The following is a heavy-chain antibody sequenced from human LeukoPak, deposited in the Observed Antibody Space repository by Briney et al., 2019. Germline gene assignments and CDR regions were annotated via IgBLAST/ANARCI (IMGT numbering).Heavy chain of an antibody. CDR1: GFTFSSYS. CDR3: ARDLKGFDP. J-gene: IGHJ5*02. CDR2: ISSSSSTI. V-gene: IGHV3-48*01. Sequence: GGSLRLSCAASGFTFSSYSMNWVRQAPGKGLEWVSYISSSSSTIYYADSVKGRFTISRDNAKNSLYLQMNSLRAEDTAVYYCARDLKGFDPWGQGTLVTVSS.